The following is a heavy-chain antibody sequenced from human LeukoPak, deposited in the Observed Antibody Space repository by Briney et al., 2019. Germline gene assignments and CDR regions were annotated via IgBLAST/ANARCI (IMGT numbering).Heavy chain of an antibody. CDR1: GYTFSSYA. D-gene: IGHD3-9*01. CDR2: ICSNGGST. J-gene: IGHJ4*02. CDR3: VKGLYDVLTGCPFDY. V-gene: IGHV3-64D*06. Sequence: GGSLRLSCSAPGYTFSSYAMHWVREAPEKGLEYVSAICSNGGSTYYADSVKGRFTISRDNSKNTLYLQMSSLRAEDTAVYYCVKGLYDVLTGCPFDYWGQGTLVTVSS.